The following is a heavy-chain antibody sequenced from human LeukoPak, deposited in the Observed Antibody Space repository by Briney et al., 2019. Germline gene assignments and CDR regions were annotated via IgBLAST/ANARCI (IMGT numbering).Heavy chain of an antibody. Sequence: ASVKVSCKASGYTFTSYGISWVRQAPGQGLEWMGWISAYNGNTNYAQKLQGRVTMTTDTSTSTAYMELRSLRSDDTAVYYCARAARQQLVREPPDYWGQGTLVTVSS. CDR2: ISAYNGNT. J-gene: IGHJ4*02. CDR3: ARAARQQLVREPPDY. CDR1: GYTFTSYG. V-gene: IGHV1-18*01. D-gene: IGHD6-13*01.